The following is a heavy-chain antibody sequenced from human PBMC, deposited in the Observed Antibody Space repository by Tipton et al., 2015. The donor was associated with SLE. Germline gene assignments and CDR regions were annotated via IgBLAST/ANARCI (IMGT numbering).Heavy chain of an antibody. J-gene: IGHJ6*03. V-gene: IGHV3-48*03. Sequence: GSLRLSYAASGFAFYNYEMNWVRQAPGKGLEWVSYISLSGSTTFYADSVQGRFTISRDNGNNSLFLQMNSLRAEDTALYYCVRYCSSISCYRDMDVWGKGTTVTVSS. CDR2: ISLSGSTT. CDR3: VRYCSSISCYRDMDV. D-gene: IGHD2-2*02. CDR1: GFAFYNYE.